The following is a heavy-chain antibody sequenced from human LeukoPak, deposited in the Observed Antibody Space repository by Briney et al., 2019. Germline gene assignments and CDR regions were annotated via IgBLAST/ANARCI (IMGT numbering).Heavy chain of an antibody. CDR3: ARDLYCSGGSCYSRVFDY. CDR1: GGSFSGYY. J-gene: IGHJ4*02. D-gene: IGHD2-15*01. Sequence: LSLTCAVYGGSFSGYYWSWIRQPPGKGLEWVSYISSSSSTIYYADSVKGRFTISRDNAKNSLYLQMNSLRAEDTAVYYCARDLYCSGGSCYSRVFDYWGQGTLVTVSS. CDR2: ISSSSSTI. V-gene: IGHV3-11*04.